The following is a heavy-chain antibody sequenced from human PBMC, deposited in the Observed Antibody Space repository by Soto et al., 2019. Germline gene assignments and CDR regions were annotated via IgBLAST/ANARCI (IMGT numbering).Heavy chain of an antibody. V-gene: IGHV1-18*01. Sequence: QVQLVQSGAEVRKPGASVKVSCKASGYTFSTSGMSWLRQAPGQGLEWMGWISTYNGDTNDAPKFQDRVTMTSDTSTSTVYMELRSLRSDDTAVYYCARAGAAPHYYYGMDVWGQGTRVTVSS. J-gene: IGHJ6*02. CDR1: GYTFSTSG. CDR3: ARAGAAPHYYYGMDV. CDR2: ISTYNGDT. D-gene: IGHD2-15*01.